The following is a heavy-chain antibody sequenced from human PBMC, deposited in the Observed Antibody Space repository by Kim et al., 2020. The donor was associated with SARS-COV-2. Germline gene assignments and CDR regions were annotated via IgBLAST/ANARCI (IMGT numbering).Heavy chain of an antibody. J-gene: IGHJ5*02. Sequence: ASVKVSCKASGYTFTGYYMHWVRQAPGQGLEWMGWINPNSGGTNYAQKFQGRVTMTRDTSISTAYMELSRLRSDDTAVYYCARGGSSIAARGNWFDPWGQGTLVTVSS. D-gene: IGHD6-6*01. CDR3: ARGGSSIAARGNWFDP. CDR1: GYTFTGYY. V-gene: IGHV1-2*02. CDR2: INPNSGGT.